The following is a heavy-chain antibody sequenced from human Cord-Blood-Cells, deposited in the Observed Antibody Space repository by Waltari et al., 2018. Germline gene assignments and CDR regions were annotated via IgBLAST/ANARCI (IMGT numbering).Heavy chain of an antibody. V-gene: IGHV4-39*01. CDR1: GGPIRSSSYY. CDR2: IYYSGST. Sequence: QLQLQESGPGLVKPSETLSLPRPVSGGPIRSSSYYWGWIRQPPGKGLEWIGSIYYSGSTYYNPSLKSRVTISVDTSKNQFSLKLSSVTAADTAVYYCARHQYSSSSRLFDYWGQGTLVTVSS. J-gene: IGHJ4*02. CDR3: ARHQYSSSSRLFDY. D-gene: IGHD6-6*01.